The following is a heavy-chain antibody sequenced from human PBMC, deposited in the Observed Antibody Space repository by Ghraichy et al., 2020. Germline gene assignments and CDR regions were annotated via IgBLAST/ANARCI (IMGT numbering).Heavy chain of an antibody. CDR3: ARGGGKWELRRYSFDY. CDR1: GFSLGTSEVC. D-gene: IGHD1-26*01. V-gene: IGHV2-70*01. CDR2: IDWDDSK. J-gene: IGHJ4*02. Sequence: SGPTLVKPTQTLTLTCTFSGFSLGTSEVCVSWIRQPPGKALEWLALIDWDDSKYYSTSLKTRLTISKDTSKNQVVLTMTNMDPVDTATYYCARGGGKWELRRYSFDYWGLGTLVTVSS.